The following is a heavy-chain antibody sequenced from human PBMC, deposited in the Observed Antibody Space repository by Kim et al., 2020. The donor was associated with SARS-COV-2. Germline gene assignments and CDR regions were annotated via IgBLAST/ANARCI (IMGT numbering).Heavy chain of an antibody. CDR2: IYYSGST. CDR3: ARSLIAAAGHFDY. CDR1: GGSISSSSYY. D-gene: IGHD6-13*01. Sequence: SETLSLTCTVSGGSISSSSYYWGWIRQPPGKGLEWIGSIYYSGSTYYNPSLKSRVTISVDTSKNQFSLKLSSVTAADTAVYYCARSLIAAAGHFDYWGQG. J-gene: IGHJ4*02. V-gene: IGHV4-39*01.